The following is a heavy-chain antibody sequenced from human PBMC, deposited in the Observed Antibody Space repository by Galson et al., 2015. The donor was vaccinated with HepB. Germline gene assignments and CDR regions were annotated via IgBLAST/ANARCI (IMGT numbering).Heavy chain of an antibody. J-gene: IGHJ4*02. CDR1: GGTFSSYT. CDR3: ARSARYYDILTGYLTYFDY. D-gene: IGHD3-9*01. CDR2: IIPILGIA. Sequence: SVKVSCKASGGTFSSYTISWVRQAPGQGLEWMGRIIPILGIANYAQKFQGRVTITADKSTSTAYMGLSSLRSEDTAVYYCARSARYYDILTGYLTYFDYWGQGTLVTVSS. V-gene: IGHV1-69*02.